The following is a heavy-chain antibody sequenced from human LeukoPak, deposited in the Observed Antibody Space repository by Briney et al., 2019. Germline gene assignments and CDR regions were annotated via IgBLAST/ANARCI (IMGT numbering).Heavy chain of an antibody. CDR2: INHSGST. D-gene: IGHD5-18*01. J-gene: IGHJ6*03. CDR3: ARHWLRGAAKPGYMDV. CDR1: GGSFSGYY. V-gene: IGHV4-34*01. Sequence: SETLSLTCAVYGGSFSGYYWSWIRQPPGKGLEWIGEINHSGSTNYNPSLKSRVTISVDTSKNQFSLKLGSVTAADTAVYYCARHWLRGAAKPGYMDVWGKGTTVTVSS.